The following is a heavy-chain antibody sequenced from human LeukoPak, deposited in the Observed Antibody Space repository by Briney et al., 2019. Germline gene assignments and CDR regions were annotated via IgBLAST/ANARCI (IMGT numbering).Heavy chain of an antibody. J-gene: IGHJ4*02. CDR2: IYHSGTT. D-gene: IGHD3-16*01. CDR1: GGSISSGGYP. V-gene: IGHV4-30-2*01. CDR3: TRVARLGYYFDY. Sequence: PSETLSLTCVVSGGSISSGGYPWSWIRQPPGKGLEWIGYIYHSGTTYYNPSLKSRVTISIDRSKNQFSLKLSSVTAADTAVYYCTRVARLGYYFDYWGQGTLVTVSS.